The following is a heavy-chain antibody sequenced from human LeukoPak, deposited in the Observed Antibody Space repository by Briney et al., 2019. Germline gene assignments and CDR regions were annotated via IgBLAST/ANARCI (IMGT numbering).Heavy chain of an antibody. D-gene: IGHD5-18*01. Sequence: ASVKVSCKASGYTFTGYYMHWVRQAPGQGLEWMGWINPNSGGANYAQKFQGRVTMTRDTSISTAYMELSSLRAEDTAVYYCAKKGGYTYGDPFDYWGQGTLVTVSS. CDR2: INPNSGGA. CDR1: GYTFTGYY. V-gene: IGHV1-2*02. CDR3: AKKGGYTYGDPFDY. J-gene: IGHJ4*02.